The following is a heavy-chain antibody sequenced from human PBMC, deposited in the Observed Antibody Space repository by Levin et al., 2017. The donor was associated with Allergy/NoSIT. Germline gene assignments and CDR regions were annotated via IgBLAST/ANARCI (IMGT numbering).Heavy chain of an antibody. V-gene: IGHV3-21*01. CDR2: ISSSSSYI. J-gene: IGHJ5*02. Sequence: GESLKISCTASGFTFSTYNMNWVRQAPGKGLGWVSSISSSSSYIYFADSVKGRFTISRDNANNSLYLQVSSLRAEDTAVYYCTRDPDSSSWRRGGGWFDPWGQGTLVTVSS. CDR1: GFTFSTYN. CDR3: TRDPDSSSWRRGGGWFDP. D-gene: IGHD6-13*01.